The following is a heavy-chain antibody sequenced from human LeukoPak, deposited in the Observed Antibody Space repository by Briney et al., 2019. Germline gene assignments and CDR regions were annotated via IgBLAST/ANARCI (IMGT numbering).Heavy chain of an antibody. CDR3: ARADIVVVPAAAYYYYYYGMDV. J-gene: IGHJ6*02. Sequence: ASVKVSCKASGYTFTSYGISWVRQAPGQGLEWMGWISAYNGNTNYAQKLQGRVTMTTDTSTSEAYMELRSLRSDDTAVYYCARADIVVVPAAAYYYYYYGMDVWGQGTTVTVSS. D-gene: IGHD2-2*01. CDR1: GYTFTSYG. CDR2: ISAYNGNT. V-gene: IGHV1-18*01.